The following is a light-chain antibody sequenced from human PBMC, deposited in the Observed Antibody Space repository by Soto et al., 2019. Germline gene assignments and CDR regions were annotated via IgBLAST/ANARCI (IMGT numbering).Light chain of an antibody. CDR1: QSVSRK. CDR3: QQYNNWFPFT. CDR2: DAS. Sequence: EILMTQSPATLSVSPGERVTLSCRASQSVSRKLGWYQQKPGPAPRLLIYDASSRATGIPARFSGSGSGTKFTLTISSLQSEDFAVYYCQQYNNWFPFTFGGGTKVEIK. J-gene: IGKJ4*01. V-gene: IGKV3-15*01.